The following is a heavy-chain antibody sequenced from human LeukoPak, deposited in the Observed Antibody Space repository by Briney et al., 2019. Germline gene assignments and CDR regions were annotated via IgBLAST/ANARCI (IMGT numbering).Heavy chain of an antibody. CDR1: GGSISSSSYY. CDR3: ARDDRYTAITLDY. Sequence: SETLSLTCTVSGGSISSSSYYWGWIRQPPGKGLEWIGSIYYSGSTYYNPSLKSRVTISVDTSKNQFSLKLSSVTAADTAVYYCARDDRYTAITLDYWGQGTLVTVSS. J-gene: IGHJ4*02. CDR2: IYYSGST. D-gene: IGHD5-18*01. V-gene: IGHV4-39*07.